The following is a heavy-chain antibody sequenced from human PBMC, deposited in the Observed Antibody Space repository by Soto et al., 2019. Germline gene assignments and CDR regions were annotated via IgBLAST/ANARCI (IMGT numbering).Heavy chain of an antibody. CDR3: ARDRGAALSFWWFDP. CDR1: GGSISSGGYS. V-gene: IGHV4-30-2*01. D-gene: IGHD6-6*01. Sequence: SETLSLTCAVSGGSISSGGYSWSWIRQPPGKGLEWIGYIYHSGSTYYNPSLKSRVTISVDRSKNQFSLKLSSVTAADTAVYYCARDRGAALSFWWFDPWGQGTLVTVSS. J-gene: IGHJ5*02. CDR2: IYHSGST.